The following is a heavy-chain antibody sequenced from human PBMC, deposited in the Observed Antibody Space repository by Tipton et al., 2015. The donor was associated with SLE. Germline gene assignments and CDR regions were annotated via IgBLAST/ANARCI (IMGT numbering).Heavy chain of an antibody. Sequence: TLSLTCAVSGYSISSGYYWGWIRQPPGKGLEGIGSIYHSGSTYYNPPLKSRVTISVDTSKNQFSLKLSSVTAADTALYYCARVPVYGDGYFDYWGQGTLVTVSS. CDR3: ARVPVYGDGYFDY. D-gene: IGHD4-17*01. CDR1: GYSISSGYY. V-gene: IGHV4-38-2*01. CDR2: IYHSGST. J-gene: IGHJ4*02.